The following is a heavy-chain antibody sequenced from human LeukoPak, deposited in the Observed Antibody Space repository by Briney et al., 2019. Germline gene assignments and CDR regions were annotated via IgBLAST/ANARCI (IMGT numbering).Heavy chain of an antibody. J-gene: IGHJ4*02. D-gene: IGHD6-19*01. Sequence: SETLSLTCTVSGGSISRTRYYWGWIRQPPGKGLEWIGSIYQSGSTYSNPSLKSRVTISVDTSKNQFSLKLSSVTAADTAVYYCARDRGNGWAFDYWGQGTLVTVSS. CDR2: IYQSGST. CDR3: ARDRGNGWAFDY. V-gene: IGHV4-39*02. CDR1: GGSISRTRYY.